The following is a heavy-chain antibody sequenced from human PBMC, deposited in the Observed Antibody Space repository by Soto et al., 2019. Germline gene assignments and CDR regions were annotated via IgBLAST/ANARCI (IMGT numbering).Heavy chain of an antibody. D-gene: IGHD2-8*02. CDR2: IYYSGST. CDR3: ARENINSCYCCSYLDV. V-gene: IGHV4-59*01. CDR1: GGSISSYY. Sequence: LSLTCTVSGGSISSYYWSWIRQPPGKGLEWIGYIYYSGSTNYNPSLKSRVTISVDTSKNQFSLKLSSVTAADTAVYYCARENINSCYCCSYLDVWGKGTTVTVSS. J-gene: IGHJ6*03.